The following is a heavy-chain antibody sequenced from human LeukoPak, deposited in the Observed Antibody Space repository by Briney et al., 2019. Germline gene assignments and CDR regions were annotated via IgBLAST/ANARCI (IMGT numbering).Heavy chain of an antibody. D-gene: IGHD2-8*02. Sequence: GGSLRLSCAASEFTFSSFAITWVRQAPGKGLEWVSGFDGNGPNTYYADSVKGRWTISRDNSRNTLYLEMNSLRPEDTAIYYCAKPRTTGLGWAQFDYWGQGSLVTVSS. V-gene: IGHV3-23*01. CDR3: AKPRTTGLGWAQFDY. J-gene: IGHJ4*02. CDR1: EFTFSSFA. CDR2: FDGNGPNT.